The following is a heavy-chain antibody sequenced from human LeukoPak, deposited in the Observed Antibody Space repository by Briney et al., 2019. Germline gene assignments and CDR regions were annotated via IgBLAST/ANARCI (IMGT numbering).Heavy chain of an antibody. V-gene: IGHV4-34*01. CDR3: ARQREGYFDL. CDR2: INHSGSI. CDR1: VGSFSDYY. D-gene: IGHD6-25*01. J-gene: IGHJ2*01. Sequence: SETLSLTCAVYVGSFSDYYWSWIRQTPGKGLEWIGEINHSGSIRYNPSLKSRVTVSVLTSRNQFSLKLSSLTAADTAVYYCARQREGYFDLWGRGTRVTVSS.